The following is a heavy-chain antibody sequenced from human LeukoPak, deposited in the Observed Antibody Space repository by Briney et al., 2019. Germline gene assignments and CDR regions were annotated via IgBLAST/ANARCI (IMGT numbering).Heavy chain of an antibody. Sequence: GGSLRLSCAASGFTFDDYAMHWVRQAPGKGLEWVSLISWDGAYTYYADSVKGRFTISRDNSKHSLYLQMNSLTAEDTALYYCAKDSIAVTGTGYIDYWGQGTLVTVSS. CDR2: ISWDGAYT. CDR3: AKDSIAVTGTGYIDY. CDR1: GFTFDDYA. V-gene: IGHV3-43D*03. J-gene: IGHJ4*02. D-gene: IGHD6-19*01.